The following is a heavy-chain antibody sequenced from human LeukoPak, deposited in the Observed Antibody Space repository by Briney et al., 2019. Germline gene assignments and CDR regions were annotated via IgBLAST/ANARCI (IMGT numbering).Heavy chain of an antibody. V-gene: IGHV3-74*01. CDR2: INSDGITT. Sequence: GGSLRLSCAASGFTFSSYWMHWVRQAPGKGLVWVSRINSDGITTSYADSVKGRFTISRDNAKDTLYLQMNSLRAEDTAVYYCARDMVAGGPDYWGQGTLVTVSS. D-gene: IGHD6-19*01. J-gene: IGHJ4*02. CDR1: GFTFSSYW. CDR3: ARDMVAGGPDY.